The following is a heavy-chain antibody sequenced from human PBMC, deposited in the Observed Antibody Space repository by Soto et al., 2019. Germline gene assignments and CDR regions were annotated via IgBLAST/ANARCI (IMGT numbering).Heavy chain of an antibody. Sequence: EVQLVESGGGLVQPGGSLRLSCAASGVTFSSYSMNWVRQAPGKGLEWVSYISSSSSTIYYADSVKGRFTISRDNAKNSLYLQMDSLRDEDTAVYYCARAYAHIVVVTATHWYFDLWGRGTLVTVSS. CDR2: ISSSSSTI. D-gene: IGHD2-21*02. V-gene: IGHV3-48*02. J-gene: IGHJ2*01. CDR1: GVTFSSYS. CDR3: ARAYAHIVVVTATHWYFDL.